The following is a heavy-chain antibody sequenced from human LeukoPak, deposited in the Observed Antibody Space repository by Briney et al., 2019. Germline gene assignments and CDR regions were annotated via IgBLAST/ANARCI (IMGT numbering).Heavy chain of an antibody. CDR1: GFTFSSYA. Sequence: GGSLRLSCAASGFTFSSYAMSWVRQAPGKGLEWVSAIGGSGGSTYYADSVKGRFTISRDNSKNTLYLQMNSLRAEDTAIYYCAKDAPVNIVVVPAANSWGQGTLVTVSS. V-gene: IGHV3-23*01. J-gene: IGHJ4*02. CDR2: IGGSGGST. CDR3: AKDAPVNIVVVPAANS. D-gene: IGHD2-2*01.